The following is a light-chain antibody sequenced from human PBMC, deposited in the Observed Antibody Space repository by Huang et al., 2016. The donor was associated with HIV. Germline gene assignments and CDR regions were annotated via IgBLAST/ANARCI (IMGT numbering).Light chain of an antibody. V-gene: IGKV1-39*01. CDR1: QNLMNY. CDR2: AAS. CDR3: QESYSTPWT. J-gene: IGKJ1*01. Sequence: DIQMTQSPSSQSASVGDRVTITCRASQNLMNYVNLYQQKPGKAPNLLIYAASTLHTGVPTSFSGRGSGTDFTLTISILQPEDFATYYCQESYSTPWTFGQGTKVEI.